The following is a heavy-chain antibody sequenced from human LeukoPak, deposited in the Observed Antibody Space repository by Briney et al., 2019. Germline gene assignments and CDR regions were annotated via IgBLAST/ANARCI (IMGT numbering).Heavy chain of an antibody. CDR2: INSHGSST. CDR1: GFNFSSYW. CDR3: ARYGSGSNYFDY. D-gene: IGHD3-10*01. J-gene: IGHJ4*02. Sequence: GGSLRLSCAASGFNFSSYWLHWVRQVPGKGLVWVSGINSHGSSTSYADSVKGRFTISRDNAKNTLHLQMNSLRAEDTAVYYCARYGSGSNYFDYWGQGTLVTVSS. V-gene: IGHV3-74*01.